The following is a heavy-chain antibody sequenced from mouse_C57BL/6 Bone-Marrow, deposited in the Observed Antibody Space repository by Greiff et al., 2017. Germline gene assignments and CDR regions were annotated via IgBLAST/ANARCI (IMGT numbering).Heavy chain of an antibody. CDR3: AREISCDGYYGYAMDY. D-gene: IGHD2-3*01. V-gene: IGHV1-81*01. Sequence: VKLMESGAELARPGASVKLSCKASGYTFTSYGISWVKQRTGQGLEWIGEIYPRSGNTYYNEKFKGKATLTADKSSSTAYMELRSLTSEDSAVYFCAREISCDGYYGYAMDYWGQGTSVTVSS. CDR1: GYTFTSYG. CDR2: IYPRSGNT. J-gene: IGHJ4*01.